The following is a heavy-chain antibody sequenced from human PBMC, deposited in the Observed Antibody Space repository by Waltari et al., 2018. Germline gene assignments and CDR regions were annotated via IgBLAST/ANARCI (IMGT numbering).Heavy chain of an antibody. CDR2: VNPNIGET. J-gene: IGHJ4*02. CDR3: ARVNSMVRGVLNAVLY. V-gene: IGHV1-2*02. Sequence: QVQLVQSGPQVKKSGASVKVSCQASGYTFTAYYIHWVRQAPGQGLEWMGWVNPNIGETNNEQKFRGRVTLTTDTSSGTAYMELTGLRSDDTALYYCARVNSMVRGVLNAVLYWGQGTLVTVSS. CDR1: GYTFTAYY. D-gene: IGHD3-10*01.